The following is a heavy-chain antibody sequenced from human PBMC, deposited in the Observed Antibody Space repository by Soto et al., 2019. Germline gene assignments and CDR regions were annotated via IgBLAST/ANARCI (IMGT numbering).Heavy chain of an antibody. CDR2: IYYSGST. J-gene: IGHJ4*02. CDR1: GGSISSSSYY. CDR3: ARYCSSTSCYTTTTGEFDY. Sequence: QLQLQESGPGLVKPSETLSLTCTVSGGSISSSSYYWGWIRQPPGKGLEWIGSIYYSGSTYYNPSLKSRVTISVDTSKNQFSLKLSSVTAADTAVYYCARYCSSTSCYTTTTGEFDYWGQGTLVTVSS. D-gene: IGHD2-2*02. V-gene: IGHV4-39*01.